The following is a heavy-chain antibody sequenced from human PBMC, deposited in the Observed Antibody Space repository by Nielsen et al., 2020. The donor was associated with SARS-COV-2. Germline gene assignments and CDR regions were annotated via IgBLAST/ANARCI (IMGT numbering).Heavy chain of an antibody. Sequence: GGSLRLSCAASGFTFSSYGMHWVRQAPGKGLEWVAVISYDGSNKYYADSVKGRFTISRDNSKDTLYLQMNSLRAEDTAVYYCAKDWGWDSSGWLRTYYYYGMDVRGQGTTVTVSS. CDR3: AKDWGWDSSGWLRTYYYYGMDV. CDR2: ISYDGSNK. V-gene: IGHV3-30*18. CDR1: GFTFSSYG. D-gene: IGHD6-19*01. J-gene: IGHJ6*02.